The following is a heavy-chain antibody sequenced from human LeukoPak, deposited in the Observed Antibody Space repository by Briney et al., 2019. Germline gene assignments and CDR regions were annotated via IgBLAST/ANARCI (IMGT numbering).Heavy chain of an antibody. D-gene: IGHD3-10*01. J-gene: IGHJ4*02. V-gene: IGHV1-69*06. CDR2: IIPAFGTT. CDR1: GDTFNSYA. Sequence: SSVKVSCKVSGDTFNSYAVAWVRQAPGQGLEWMGLIIPAFGTTHYAQRFHGRVTITLDKSTTTAYMELGRLRSEDTAVYYCAREYYGSGSYYDGYYFDFWGQGTLVTVSS. CDR3: AREYYGSGSYYDGYYFDF.